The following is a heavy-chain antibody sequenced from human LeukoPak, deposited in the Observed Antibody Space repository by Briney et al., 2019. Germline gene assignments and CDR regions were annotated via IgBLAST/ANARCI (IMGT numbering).Heavy chain of an antibody. CDR1: GFTFSSFA. D-gene: IGHD5-24*01. CDR3: AKDFKDGYTGLDY. J-gene: IGHJ4*02. V-gene: IGHV3-23*01. Sequence: PGGSLRLSCVASGFTFSSFAMSWVRQAPGKGLEWVSAISGSGGSTYYADSVKGRFTISRDNSKNTLYLQMNSLRAEDTAVYYCAKDFKDGYTGLDYWGQGTLVTVSS. CDR2: ISGSGGST.